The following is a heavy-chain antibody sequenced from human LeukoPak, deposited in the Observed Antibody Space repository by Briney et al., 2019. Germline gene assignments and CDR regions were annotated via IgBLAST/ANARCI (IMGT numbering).Heavy chain of an antibody. CDR2: INEDGSEQ. CDR3: ARAPSVLRFLEWLNYFDY. J-gene: IGHJ4*02. V-gene: IGHV3-7*01. CDR1: GFTFSKTW. D-gene: IGHD3-3*01. Sequence: GGSLRLSCAAAGFTFSKTWMSWVRQAPGKGLAWVASINEDGSEQRYADSVKGRVTISRDNAKNSLYLQMNSLRAEDTAVYYCARAPSVLRFLEWLNYFDYWGQGTLVTVSS.